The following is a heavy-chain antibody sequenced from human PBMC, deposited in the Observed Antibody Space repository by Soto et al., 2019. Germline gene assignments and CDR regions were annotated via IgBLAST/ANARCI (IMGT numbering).Heavy chain of an antibody. J-gene: IGHJ4*02. Sequence: GGSLRLSCAASGFTFSSYGMHWVRQAPGKGLEWVAVISYDGSNKYYADSVKGRFTISRDNSKNTLYLQMNSLRAEDTAVYYCAKDGGHDYSNYLDYFDYWGQGTLVPVSS. CDR3: AKDGGHDYSNYLDYFDY. V-gene: IGHV3-30*18. D-gene: IGHD4-4*01. CDR1: GFTFSSYG. CDR2: ISYDGSNK.